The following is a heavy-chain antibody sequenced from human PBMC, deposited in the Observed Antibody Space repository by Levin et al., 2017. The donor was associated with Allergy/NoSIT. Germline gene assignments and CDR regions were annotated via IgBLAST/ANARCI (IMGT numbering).Heavy chain of an antibody. CDR1: GFTFSTYS. D-gene: IGHD4-17*01. J-gene: IGHJ4*02. CDR3: ARGRYGDYLIDY. CDR2: ISSSSDTI. Sequence: QAGGSLRLSCAASGFTFSTYSMNWVRQAPGQGLQWVSYISSSSDTIYYADSVKGRFTISRDIAKNSLYLQMNSLRDEDTAVYYCARGRYGDYLIDYWGQGTLVTVSS. V-gene: IGHV3-48*02.